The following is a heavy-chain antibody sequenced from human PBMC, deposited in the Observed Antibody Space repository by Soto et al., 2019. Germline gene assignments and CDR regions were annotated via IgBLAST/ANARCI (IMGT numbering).Heavy chain of an antibody. Sequence: SETLSLTCTVSGGSISSGGYYWSWIRQHPGKGLEWIGYIYYSGSTYYNPSLKSRVTISVDTSKNQFSLKLSSVTAADTAVYYCARDYYDSSGYYMITWGQGTLVTVSS. CDR1: GGSISSGGYY. D-gene: IGHD3-22*01. J-gene: IGHJ5*02. V-gene: IGHV4-31*03. CDR2: IYYSGST. CDR3: ARDYYDSSGYYMIT.